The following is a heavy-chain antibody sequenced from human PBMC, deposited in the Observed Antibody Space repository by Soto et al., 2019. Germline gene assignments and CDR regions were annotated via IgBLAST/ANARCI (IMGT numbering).Heavy chain of an antibody. J-gene: IGHJ5*02. Sequence: QVQLQESGPGLVKPSETLSLTCTVSGGSISSYYWSWIRQPPGKGLEWIGYIYYSGSTNYNPSLKSRVTISVDTSKNQFSPKLSSVTAADTAVYYCARGAVAGKLNWFDPWGQGTLVTVSS. D-gene: IGHD6-19*01. CDR1: GGSISSYY. V-gene: IGHV4-59*01. CDR3: ARGAVAGKLNWFDP. CDR2: IYYSGST.